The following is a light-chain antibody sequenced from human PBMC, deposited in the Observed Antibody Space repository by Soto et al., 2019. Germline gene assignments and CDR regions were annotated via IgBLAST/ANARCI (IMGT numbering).Light chain of an antibody. CDR3: PQYGSSPPIT. V-gene: IGKV3-20*01. Sequence: IVLTQSPGTLSLSPGERATLSCRASHSVSSSYLAWYQQKPGQAPRLLIYGASSRATGIPDRFSGSGSGTDFTLTISRLEPEDFAVYYCPQYGSSPPITFGQGTRLEIK. J-gene: IGKJ5*01. CDR2: GAS. CDR1: HSVSSSY.